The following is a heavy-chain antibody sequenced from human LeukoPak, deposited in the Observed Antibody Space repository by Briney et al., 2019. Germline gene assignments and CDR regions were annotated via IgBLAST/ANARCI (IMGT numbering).Heavy chain of an antibody. CDR2: ISSSGSTI. CDR3: ARDPQKGSNFYYYYMDV. D-gene: IGHD2-15*01. CDR1: GFTFSDYY. Sequence: PGGSLRLSCAASGFTFSDYYMSWIRQAAGKGLEWVSYISSSGSTIYYADSVKGRFTISRDNAKNSLYLQMNSLRAEDTAVYYCARDPQKGSNFYYYYMDVWGKGTTVTISS. V-gene: IGHV3-11*01. J-gene: IGHJ6*03.